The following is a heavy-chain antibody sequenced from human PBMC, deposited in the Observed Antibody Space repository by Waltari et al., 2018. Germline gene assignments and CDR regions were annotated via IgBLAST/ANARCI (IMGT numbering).Heavy chain of an antibody. CDR1: GGSIRSGGYY. D-gene: IGHD1-1*01. V-gene: IGHV3-23*03. J-gene: IGHJ4*02. CDR2: IYSGGST. Sequence: VQLQESGPGLVKPSQTLSLTCTVSGGSIRSGGYYWSWISQPPGKGLGWVSVIYSGGSTYYADSVKGRFTISRDNSKNTLYLQMNSLRAEDTAVYYCAKWGTGTRIEDIQPSFDYWGQGTLVTVSS. CDR3: AKWGTGTRIEDIQPSFDY.